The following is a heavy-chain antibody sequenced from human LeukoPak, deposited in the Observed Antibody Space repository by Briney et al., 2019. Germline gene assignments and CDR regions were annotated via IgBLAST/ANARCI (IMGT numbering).Heavy chain of an antibody. CDR3: ARDDYGPFDY. CDR1: GGSISSGGYY. CDR2: IYYSGST. V-gene: IGHV4-31*03. D-gene: IGHD4-17*01. Sequence: PSQTLSLTCTVSGGSISSGGYYWSWIRQHPGKGLEWIGYIYYSGSTYYNPSLKSRVTISVDTSKHQFSRKLSSVTAADTALYYCARDDYGPFDYWGQGTLVTVSS. J-gene: IGHJ4*02.